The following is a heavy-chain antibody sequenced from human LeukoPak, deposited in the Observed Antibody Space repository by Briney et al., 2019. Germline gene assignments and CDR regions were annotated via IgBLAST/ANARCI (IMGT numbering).Heavy chain of an antibody. V-gene: IGHV4-38-2*02. CDR2: IYHSGST. CDR3: ARGQYHLLYWYFDL. D-gene: IGHD2-2*01. J-gene: IGHJ2*01. Sequence: SETLSLTCTVSGYSVSSGYYWGWIRQPPGKGLEWIGSIYHSGSTNYNPSLKSRVTMSVDTSKNQFSLKLSSVTAADTAVYYCARGQYHLLYWYFDLWGRGTLVTVSS. CDR1: GYSVSSGYY.